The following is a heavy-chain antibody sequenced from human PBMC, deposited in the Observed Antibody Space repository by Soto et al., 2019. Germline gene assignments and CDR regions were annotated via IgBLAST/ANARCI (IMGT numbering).Heavy chain of an antibody. D-gene: IGHD2-2*01. J-gene: IGHJ5*02. CDR2: INPNSGGT. V-gene: IGHV1-2*04. Sequence: QVQLVQSGAKVKKPGASVKVSCKASGYTFTGYYMHWVRQAPGQGLEWMGWINPNSGGTNYAQKFQGWVTMTRDTSISTAYMELSRLRSDDTAVYYCARSKLVVVPAAMPGGWFDPWGQGTLVTVSS. CDR1: GYTFTGYY. CDR3: ARSKLVVVPAAMPGGWFDP.